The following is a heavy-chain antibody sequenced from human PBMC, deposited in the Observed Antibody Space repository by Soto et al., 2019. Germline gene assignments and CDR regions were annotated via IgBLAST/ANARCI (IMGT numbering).Heavy chain of an antibody. J-gene: IGHJ4*02. CDR2: IYYSGST. CDR1: GGSISSSSYY. D-gene: IGHD3-3*01. CDR3: EGLTSIFGVVTHDY. V-gene: IGHV4-39*07. Sequence: PSETLSLTCTVSGGSISSSSYYWGWIRQPPGKGLEWIGSIYYSGSTYYNPSLKSRVTISVDTSKNQFSLKLSSVTAADTAVYYCEGLTSIFGVVTHDYWGQGTLVTVSS.